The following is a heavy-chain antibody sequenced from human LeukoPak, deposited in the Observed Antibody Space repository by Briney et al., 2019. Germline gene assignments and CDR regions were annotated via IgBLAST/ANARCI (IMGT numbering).Heavy chain of an antibody. D-gene: IGHD4-17*01. CDR3: ARDNYGDYLYYYYYYMDV. V-gene: IGHV3-48*01. Sequence: GGSLRLSCAASGFTFSSYSMNWVRQAPGKGLEWVSYISSSSSTIYYADSVKGRFTISRDNAKNTLYLQMNSLRAEDTAVYYCARDNYGDYLYYYYYYMDVWGKGTTVTVSS. CDR2: ISSSSSTI. J-gene: IGHJ6*03. CDR1: GFTFSSYS.